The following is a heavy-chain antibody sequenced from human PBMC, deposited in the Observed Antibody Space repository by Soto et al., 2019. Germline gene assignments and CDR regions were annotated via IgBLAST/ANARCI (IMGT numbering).Heavy chain of an antibody. CDR3: ARVPLTYYYDSSGYWWFDP. V-gene: IGHV1-69*13. CDR2: IIPIFGTA. Sequence: SVKVSCKASGGTFSIYAISWVRQAPGQGLEWMGGIIPIFGTANYAQKFQGRVTITADESTSTAYMELSSLRSEDTAVYYCARVPLTYYYDSSGYWWFDPWGQGTLVTVSS. D-gene: IGHD3-22*01. J-gene: IGHJ5*02. CDR1: GGTFSIYA.